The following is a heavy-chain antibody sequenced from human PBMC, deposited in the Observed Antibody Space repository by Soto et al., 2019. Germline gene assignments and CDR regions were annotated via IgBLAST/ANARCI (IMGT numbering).Heavy chain of an antibody. CDR3: ARGGRIPARPFDY. D-gene: IGHD6-6*01. Sequence: PSETLSVTCAVYGGSFSGCYWSWIRQPPGKGLEWIGEINHSGSTNYNPSLKSRVTIAVDTSKNQFSLKLSSVTAADTAVFYCARGGRIPARPFDYSGQGTLVTDSS. V-gene: IGHV4-34*01. J-gene: IGHJ4*01. CDR1: GGSFSGCY. CDR2: INHSGST.